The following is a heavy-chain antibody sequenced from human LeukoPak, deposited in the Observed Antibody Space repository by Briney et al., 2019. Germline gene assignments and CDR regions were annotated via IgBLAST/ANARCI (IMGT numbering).Heavy chain of an antibody. CDR2: IYYSGST. Sequence: ASETLSLTCTVSGGSISSYYWSWIRQPPGKGLEWIGYIYYSGSTNYNPSLKSRVTISVDTSKNQFSLKLSSVTAADTAVYYCATDSGSYYGYWGQGTLVTVSS. D-gene: IGHD1-26*01. J-gene: IGHJ4*02. CDR3: ATDSGSYYGY. V-gene: IGHV4-59*08. CDR1: GGSISSYY.